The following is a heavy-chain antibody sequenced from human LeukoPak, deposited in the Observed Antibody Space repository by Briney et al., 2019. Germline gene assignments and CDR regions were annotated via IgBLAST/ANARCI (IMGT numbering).Heavy chain of an antibody. J-gene: IGHJ6*03. CDR3: AKVIYYYYYMDV. V-gene: IGHV3-7*03. CDR1: GFTFSSYW. Sequence: GGSLRLSCAASGFTFSSYWMSWVRQAPGKGLEWVANIKQDGSEKYYVDSVKGRFTISRDNSKNTLYLQMNSLRAEDTAVYYCAKVIYYYYYMDVWGKGTTVTISS. CDR2: IKQDGSEK.